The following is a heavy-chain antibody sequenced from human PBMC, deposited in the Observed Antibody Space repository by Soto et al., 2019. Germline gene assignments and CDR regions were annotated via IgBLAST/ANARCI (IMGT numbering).Heavy chain of an antibody. CDR3: AREEWLAESTGYYYYYYGMDV. V-gene: IGHV1-69*01. D-gene: IGHD6-19*01. CDR2: IIPTFGTA. CDR1: GGTFSSYA. Sequence: QVQLVQSGAEVKKPGSSVKVSCKASGGTFSSYAISWVRQAPGQGLEWMGGIIPTFGTANYAQKFQGRVTITADESTSTAYMELSSLRSEDTAVYYCAREEWLAESTGYYYYYYGMDVWGQGTTVTVSS. J-gene: IGHJ6*02.